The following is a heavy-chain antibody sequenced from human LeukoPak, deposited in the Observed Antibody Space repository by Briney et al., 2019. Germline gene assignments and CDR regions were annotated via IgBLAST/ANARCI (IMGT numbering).Heavy chain of an antibody. CDR2: IYPGDSDT. CDR1: GYSFSNYW. Sequence: GESLKISCKASGYSFSNYWINWVRQMPGKGLEWMGVIYPGDSDTRYSPSFQGQVTISADKSISTADLQWSSLKASDTAVYYCYTVGATLEDFWGQGTLVTVSS. CDR3: YTVGATLEDF. J-gene: IGHJ4*02. V-gene: IGHV5-51*01. D-gene: IGHD1-26*01.